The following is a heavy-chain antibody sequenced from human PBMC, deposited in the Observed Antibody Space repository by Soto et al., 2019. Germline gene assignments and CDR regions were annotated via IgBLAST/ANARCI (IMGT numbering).Heavy chain of an antibody. CDR2: VKPNDGDT. J-gene: IGHJ4*02. CDR3: VSNLDCGGDCVES. D-gene: IGHD2-21*02. Sequence: ASVKVSCKASEHIVIYYYIHCGRQAPGQGPEWMGWVKPNDGDTKYAERFEGRLSLTRDTSISTAYMELRTLRSDDTAFYYCVSNLDCGGDCVESWGQGTPVTVPS. CDR1: EHIVIYYY. V-gene: IGHV1-2*02.